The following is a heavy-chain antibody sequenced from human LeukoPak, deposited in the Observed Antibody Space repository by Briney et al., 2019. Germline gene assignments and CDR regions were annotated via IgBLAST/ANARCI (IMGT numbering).Heavy chain of an antibody. Sequence: GGSLRLSCAASGFTFSSYEMNWVRQAPGEGLEWISCISSSGSPIYYADSVKGRFAISRDNAKNSLYLQMNSPRAEDTAVYYCARGYRHTAMFLDYWGQGTLVTVSS. CDR3: ARGYRHTAMFLDY. CDR2: ISSSGSPI. V-gene: IGHV3-48*03. CDR1: GFTFSSYE. J-gene: IGHJ4*02. D-gene: IGHD5-18*01.